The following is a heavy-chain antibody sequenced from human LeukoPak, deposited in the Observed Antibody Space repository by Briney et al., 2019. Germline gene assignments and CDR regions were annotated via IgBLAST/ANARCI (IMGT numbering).Heavy chain of an antibody. V-gene: IGHV1-18*01. CDR2: ISAYNGNT. Sequence: ASVKVSCKASGYTFTSYGISWVRQAPGQGLEWMGWISAYNGNTNYAQKLQGRVTMTTDTSTSTAYMELRSLRSDDTAVYYCARDPLPREPIYVDYWGQGTLVTVSS. CDR1: GYTFTSYG. CDR3: ARDPLPREPIYVDY. J-gene: IGHJ4*02. D-gene: IGHD1-26*01.